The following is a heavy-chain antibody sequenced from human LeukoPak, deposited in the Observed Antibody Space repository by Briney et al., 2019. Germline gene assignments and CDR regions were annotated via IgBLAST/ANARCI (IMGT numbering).Heavy chain of an antibody. CDR2: ISSSDNSM. CDR3: AGVTRWSGYPRFDP. Sequence: GGSLRLSCIASGFSFSSYEMNWVRQAPGKGLEWVSYISSSDNSMSYADSVKGRFTISRDNAKNSLYMQVNSLRAEDTAVYYCAGVTRWSGYPRFDPWGQGTLVTVSS. CDR1: GFSFSSYE. V-gene: IGHV3-48*03. J-gene: IGHJ5*02. D-gene: IGHD3-3*01.